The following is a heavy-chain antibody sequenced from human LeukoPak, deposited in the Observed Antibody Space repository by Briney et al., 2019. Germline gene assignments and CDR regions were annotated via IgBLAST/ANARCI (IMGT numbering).Heavy chain of an antibody. D-gene: IGHD2-2*01. Sequence: SETLSLTCTVSGGSISSGGYYWSWIRQHPGKGLEWIGYIYYSGSTYYNPSLKSRVTISVDMSKNQFSLKLSSVIAADTAVYYCARVVQVPAVYFDFWGQGTLVTVSS. CDR1: GGSISSGGYY. J-gene: IGHJ4*02. CDR2: IYYSGST. V-gene: IGHV4-31*03. CDR3: ARVVQVPAVYFDF.